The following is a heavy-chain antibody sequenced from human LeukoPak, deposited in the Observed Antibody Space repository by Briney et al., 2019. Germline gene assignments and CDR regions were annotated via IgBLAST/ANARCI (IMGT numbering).Heavy chain of an antibody. D-gene: IGHD7-27*01. V-gene: IGHV3-23*01. J-gene: IGHJ4*02. Sequence: ETLSLTCTVSGGSISSSSYYWGWIRQPPGKGLEWVSGIIGSGVSTYYADAVKGRFTISRDNSKNTLYLQMNSLRADDTAVYYCAKNPILLGKFDYWGQGTLVTVSS. CDR1: GGSISSSSYY. CDR3: AKNPILLGKFDY. CDR2: IIGSGVST.